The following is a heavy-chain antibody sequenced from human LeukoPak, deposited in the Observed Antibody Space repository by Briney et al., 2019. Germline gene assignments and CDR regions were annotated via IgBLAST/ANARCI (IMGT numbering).Heavy chain of an antibody. D-gene: IGHD2-15*01. CDR3: ARDLYTRAGGMDV. V-gene: IGHV4-34*01. J-gene: IGHJ6*02. Sequence: PSETLSLTCAVYGGSFSGYYWSWIRQPPGKGLEWIGEINHSGSTNYNPSLKSRVTISVDTSKNQFSLKLSSVTAADTAVYYCARDLYTRAGGMDVWGQGTTVTVSS. CDR1: GGSFSGYY. CDR2: INHSGST.